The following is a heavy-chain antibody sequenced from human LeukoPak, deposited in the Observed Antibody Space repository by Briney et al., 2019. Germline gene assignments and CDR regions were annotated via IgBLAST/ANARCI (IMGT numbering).Heavy chain of an antibody. Sequence: GGSLRLSCTASGFTFGDYAMSLVRQAPGKGLEWVSFIRRKAHGGTTEYAASVKGRFSSSRDDSKSIAYLQMNSLKTEDTAVYFCTRVTYYYDNSGYFHFDYWGQGTLVTVSS. D-gene: IGHD3-22*01. J-gene: IGHJ4*02. CDR2: IRRKAHGGTT. V-gene: IGHV3-49*04. CDR3: TRVTYYYDNSGYFHFDY. CDR1: GFTFGDYA.